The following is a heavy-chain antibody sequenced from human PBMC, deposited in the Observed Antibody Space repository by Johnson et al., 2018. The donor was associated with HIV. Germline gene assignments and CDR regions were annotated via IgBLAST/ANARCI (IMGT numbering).Heavy chain of an antibody. V-gene: IGHV3-30*04. CDR3: ARDAHRGMAGTWDAFDI. Sequence: QMLLVESGGGVVQPGRSLRLSCAASGFTFSSYAMHWVRQAPGNGLEWVAVVSYDGSNKYYGDSVKGRFTISRDNSKSTLYLQIHSLRADDSGVYFCARDAHRGMAGTWDAFDIWGQGTMVTVSS. CDR1: GFTFSSYA. D-gene: IGHD6-19*01. J-gene: IGHJ3*02. CDR2: VSYDGSNK.